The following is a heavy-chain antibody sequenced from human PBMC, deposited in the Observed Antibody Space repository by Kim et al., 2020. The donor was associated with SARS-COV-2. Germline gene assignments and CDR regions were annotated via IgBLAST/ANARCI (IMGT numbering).Heavy chain of an antibody. J-gene: IGHJ4*02. Sequence: YNPALKSRVTISVDTSKNQFSLKLSSVTAADTAVYYCARVDPILLWFGEDWGQGTLVTVSS. D-gene: IGHD3-10*01. CDR3: ARVDPILLWFGED. V-gene: IGHV4-34*01.